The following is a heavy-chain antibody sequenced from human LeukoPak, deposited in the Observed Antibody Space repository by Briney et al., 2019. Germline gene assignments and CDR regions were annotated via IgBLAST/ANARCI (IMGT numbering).Heavy chain of an antibody. V-gene: IGHV3-9*01. CDR1: GFPFGDFA. J-gene: IGHJ6*02. Sequence: GGSLRLSCAASGFPFGDFAMHWVRQAPGKGLEWVSGITWNSGNIAYADSVRGRFTVARDNAKNSLYLEMNSLRAEDTAVYYCARDRGGVVVVAATSYYYYYGMDVWGQGTTVTVSS. CDR2: ITWNSGNI. D-gene: IGHD2-15*01. CDR3: ARDRGGVVVVAATSYYYYYGMDV.